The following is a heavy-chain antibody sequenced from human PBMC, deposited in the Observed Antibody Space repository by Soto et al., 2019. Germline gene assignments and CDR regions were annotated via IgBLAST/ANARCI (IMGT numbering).Heavy chain of an antibody. J-gene: IGHJ4*02. CDR1: GFTFSSYS. V-gene: IGHV3-48*01. Sequence: PGGSLRLSCAASGFTFSSYSMNWVRQAPGKGLEWVSYISSSSSTIYYADSVKGRFTISRDNAKNSLYLQMNSLRAEDTAVYYCARVAADFDWLTPFDYWGQGTLVTVSS. D-gene: IGHD3-9*01. CDR2: ISSSSSTI. CDR3: ARVAADFDWLTPFDY.